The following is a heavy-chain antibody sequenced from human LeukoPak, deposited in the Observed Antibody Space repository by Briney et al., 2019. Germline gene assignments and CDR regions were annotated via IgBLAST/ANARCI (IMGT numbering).Heavy chain of an antibody. Sequence: GGSLRLSCAASGFTFSSYSMNWVRQAPGKGLEWVSSISSSSSYIYYADSVKGRFTISRDNAKNSLYLQMNSLRAEDTAVCYCARDCSSTSCYRRRGFDPWGQGTLVTVSS. J-gene: IGHJ5*02. D-gene: IGHD2-2*01. V-gene: IGHV3-21*01. CDR2: ISSSSSYI. CDR1: GFTFSSYS. CDR3: ARDCSSTSCYRRRGFDP.